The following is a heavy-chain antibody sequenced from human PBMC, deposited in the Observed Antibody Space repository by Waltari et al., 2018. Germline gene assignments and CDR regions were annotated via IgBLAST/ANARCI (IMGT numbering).Heavy chain of an antibody. CDR3: ARDFTMTTVTTDYYYYGMDV. J-gene: IGHJ6*02. CDR1: GFTFSSYS. V-gene: IGHV3-48*01. Sequence: EVQLVESGGGLVQPGGSLRLSCAASGFTFSSYSMNWVRQAPGKGLEWVSYISSSSSTIYYADSVKGRFTISRDNAKNSLYLQMNSLRAEDTAVYYCARDFTMTTVTTDYYYYGMDVWGQGTTVTVSS. D-gene: IGHD4-4*01. CDR2: ISSSSSTI.